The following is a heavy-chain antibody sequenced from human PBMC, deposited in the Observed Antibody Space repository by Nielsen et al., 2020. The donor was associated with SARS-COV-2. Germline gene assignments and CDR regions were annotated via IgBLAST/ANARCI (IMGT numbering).Heavy chain of an antibody. D-gene: IGHD6-19*01. CDR3: ARCLGSGWYVPGY. V-gene: IGHV1-3*01. Sequence: ASVKVSCKASGYTFTSYAMHWVRQAPGQRLEWMGWINAGNGNTQYSQKFQGRVTITRDTSASTAYMELSSLRSEDTAVYYCARCLGSGWYVPGYWGQGTLVTVSS. J-gene: IGHJ4*02. CDR2: INAGNGNT. CDR1: GYTFTSYA.